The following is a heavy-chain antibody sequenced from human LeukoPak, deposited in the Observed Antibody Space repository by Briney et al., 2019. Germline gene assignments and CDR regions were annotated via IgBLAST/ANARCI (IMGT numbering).Heavy chain of an antibody. Sequence: ASVKVSCKASGYTFTGYYMHWVRQAPGQGLEWMGWINPNSGGTNYAQKFQGRVTMTRDTSISTAYMELSSLRSEDTAVYYCARGRSTRFLEWLPRGYYFDYWGQGTLVTVSS. V-gene: IGHV1-2*02. CDR3: ARGRSTRFLEWLPRGYYFDY. J-gene: IGHJ4*02. CDR2: INPNSGGT. D-gene: IGHD3-3*01. CDR1: GYTFTGYY.